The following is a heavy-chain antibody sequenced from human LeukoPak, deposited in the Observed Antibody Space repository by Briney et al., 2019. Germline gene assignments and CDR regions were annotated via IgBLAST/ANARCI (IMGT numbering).Heavy chain of an antibody. J-gene: IGHJ3*02. V-gene: IGHV3-23*01. CDR1: GFTFSSYA. D-gene: IGHD6-6*01. CDR2: ITGRT. Sequence: GGSLRLSCAASGFTFSSYAMSWVRQAPGKGLEWVSTITGRTYYADSVEGRLTVSRDNSKNILYLQMSSLRADDTAVYYCAKAFRDCDGSSYSAFDIWGQGTMVTVSS. CDR3: AKAFRDCDGSSYSAFDI.